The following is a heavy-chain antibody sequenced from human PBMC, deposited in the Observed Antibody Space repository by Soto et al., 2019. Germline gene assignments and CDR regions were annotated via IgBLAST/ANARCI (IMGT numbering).Heavy chain of an antibody. CDR1: GGTFSSYG. D-gene: IGHD5-12*01. V-gene: IGHV1-69*13. Sequence: SLKVSCKASGGTFSSYGISWVRQAPGQGLEWMGRIISIFDTANYALKFQGRVTITANESTSTAYMELSSLRSEDTAVYYCARVAGDGYTSSPVNWYFDLWGRGTLVTVSS. J-gene: IGHJ2*01. CDR2: IISIFDTA. CDR3: ARVAGDGYTSSPVNWYFDL.